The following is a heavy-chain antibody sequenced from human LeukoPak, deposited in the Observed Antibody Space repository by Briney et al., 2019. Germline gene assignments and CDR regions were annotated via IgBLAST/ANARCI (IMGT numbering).Heavy chain of an antibody. CDR2: ISSSGSTI. V-gene: IGHV3-48*03. Sequence: GGSLRLPCAASGFTFSSYEMNWVRQAPGKGLEWVSYISSSGSTIYYADSVKGRFTISRDNAKNSLYLQMNSLRAEDTAVYYCARVRGVTPDYWGQGTLVTVSS. D-gene: IGHD3-10*01. J-gene: IGHJ4*02. CDR3: ARVRGVTPDY. CDR1: GFTFSSYE.